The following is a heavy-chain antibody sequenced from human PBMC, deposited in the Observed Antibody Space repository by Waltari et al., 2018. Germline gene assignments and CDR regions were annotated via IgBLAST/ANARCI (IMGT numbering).Heavy chain of an antibody. CDR1: GFTFSSYW. CDR3: ARSSSTEFDS. J-gene: IGHJ4*02. CDR2: IRQDGSEK. V-gene: IGHV3-7*01. D-gene: IGHD2-2*01. Sequence: ETHLVESGGGLVQPGGSLRLSCAASGFTFSSYWMTWVRQAPGKGLEWVANIRQDGSEKYYVDSVKGRFTISRDNAKNSLYLQMNSLKADDTAVYYCARSSSTEFDSWGQGTLVIVSS.